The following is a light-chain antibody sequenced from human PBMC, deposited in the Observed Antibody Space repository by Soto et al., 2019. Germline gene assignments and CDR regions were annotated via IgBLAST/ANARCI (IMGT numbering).Light chain of an antibody. J-gene: IGKJ4*01. Sequence: EIQMTQSPSSLSASVGERVTITCQASQDISNYLNWYQQKPGKAPKLLIYDASNLETGVPSRFSGSGSGTEFTFTISSLQPEDIATYYCQQYDNCPPTFGRGTKVEIK. CDR2: DAS. V-gene: IGKV1-33*01. CDR1: QDISNY. CDR3: QQYDNCPPT.